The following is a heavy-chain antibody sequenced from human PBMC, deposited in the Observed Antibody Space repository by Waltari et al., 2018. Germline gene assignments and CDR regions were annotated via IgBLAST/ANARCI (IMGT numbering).Heavy chain of an antibody. CDR3: ARVSGTTGSYYYGMDV. J-gene: IGHJ6*02. D-gene: IGHD1-7*01. CDR1: GYTFTSSA. Sequence: QVQLVQSGAEVKKPGASVKVSCTASGYTFTSSAMHWVRPAPGQRLEWMGWINAGNGNTKYSQKFQGRVTITRDTSASTAYMELSSLRSEDTAVYYCARVSGTTGSYYYGMDVWGQGTTVTVSS. V-gene: IGHV1-3*01. CDR2: INAGNGNT.